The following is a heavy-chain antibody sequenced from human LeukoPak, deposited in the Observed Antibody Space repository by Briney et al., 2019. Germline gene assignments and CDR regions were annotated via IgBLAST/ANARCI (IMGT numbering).Heavy chain of an antibody. CDR2: IYYSGST. CDR3: ASGGGYYYYMDV. V-gene: IGHV4-31*03. J-gene: IGHJ6*03. CDR1: GGSISSGGYY. D-gene: IGHD3-16*01. Sequence: SETLSLTRTVSGGSISSGGYYWSWIRQHPGKGLEWIGYIYYSGSTYYNPSLKSRVTISVDTSKNQFSLKLSSVTAADTAVYYCASGGGYYYYMDVWGKGTTVTVSS.